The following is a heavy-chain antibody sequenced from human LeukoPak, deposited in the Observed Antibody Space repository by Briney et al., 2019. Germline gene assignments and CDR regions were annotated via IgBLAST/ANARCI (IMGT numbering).Heavy chain of an antibody. J-gene: IGHJ4*02. D-gene: IGHD6-25*01. CDR2: INPNSGGT. CDR1: GYTFTGYY. Sequence: ASVKVSCKASGYTFTGYYMRWVRQAPGQGLEWMGWINPNSGGTNYAQKFQGRVTMTRDTSISTAYMELSRLRSDDTAVYYCARGIGQRSPRNFDYWGQGTLVTVSS. CDR3: ARGIGQRSPRNFDY. V-gene: IGHV1-2*02.